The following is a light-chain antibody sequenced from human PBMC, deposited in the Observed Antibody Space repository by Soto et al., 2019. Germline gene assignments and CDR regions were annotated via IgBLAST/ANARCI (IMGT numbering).Light chain of an antibody. J-gene: IGLJ1*01. CDR3: SSYPGSNKGYV. CDR1: SSDVGAYNY. Sequence: QSVLTQPASVSGSPGQSITISCTGTSSDVGAYNYDSWYQQYPGEAPKVIIYDVSHRPAGVSNRFSGSKSGNTASLTISGLQTQDEADYYCSSYPGSNKGYVFGTG. CDR2: DVS. V-gene: IGLV2-14*01.